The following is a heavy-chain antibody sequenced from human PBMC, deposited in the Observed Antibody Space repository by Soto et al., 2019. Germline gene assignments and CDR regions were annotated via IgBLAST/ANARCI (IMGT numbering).Heavy chain of an antibody. J-gene: IGHJ5*02. D-gene: IGHD6-13*01. CDR2: ISSRSSTI. Sequence: EVQLVESGGGLVQPGGSLRLSCAASGFTFSSYSMNWVRQAPGKGLEWVSYISSRSSTIYYADSVKGRFTISRDNAKNSLYLQMSSLRAEDTAVYYCARHPERIAEIGWFDPWGQGTLVTVSS. CDR3: ARHPERIAEIGWFDP. CDR1: GFTFSSYS. V-gene: IGHV3-48*01.